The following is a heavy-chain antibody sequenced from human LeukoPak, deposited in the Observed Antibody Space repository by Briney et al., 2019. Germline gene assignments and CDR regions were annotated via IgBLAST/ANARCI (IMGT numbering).Heavy chain of an antibody. CDR1: GGTFSTFA. CDR2: IIPIFGTA. J-gene: IGHJ4*02. CDR3: ARSLGYYDSSDYPNFDS. V-gene: IGHV1-69*06. D-gene: IGHD3-22*01. Sequence: GASVKVSCKASGGTFSTFAINWVRQAPGQGLEWMGGIIPIFGTANYALKFQGRVTITADKSTSTAYMGLNSLRSEDTAVYYCARSLGYYDSSDYPNFDSWGQGTLVTVSS.